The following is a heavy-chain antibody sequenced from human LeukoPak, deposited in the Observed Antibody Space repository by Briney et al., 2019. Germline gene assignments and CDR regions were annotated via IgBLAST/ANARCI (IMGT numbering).Heavy chain of an antibody. CDR3: AVSWGIAAANSFDS. CDR1: GYSFTNYW. V-gene: IGHV5-51*01. D-gene: IGHD6-13*01. J-gene: IGHJ4*02. CDR2: IYPGDSAT. Sequence: GESLKISCKGSGYSFTNYWIGWVRQMPGKGLEWMGIIYPGDSATRYSPSFQGQVTLSVDTSITTAYLQWSSLRASDTAMYYCAVSWGIAAANSFDSWGQGTLVTVSS.